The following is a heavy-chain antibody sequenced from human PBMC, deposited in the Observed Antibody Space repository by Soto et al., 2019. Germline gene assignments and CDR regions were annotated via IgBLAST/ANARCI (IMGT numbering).Heavy chain of an antibody. V-gene: IGHV4-34*01. CDR1: GGSYIGYS. CDR2: LNDSGTT. J-gene: IGHJ4*02. D-gene: IGHD1-26*01. Sequence: SSQTLSLTCAVCGGSYIGYSWSWIRHPPGMGLEWIGELNDSGTTNYNPSLKSRVTISVDTSKDQVSLNVVSVAAAYTAVFYCARGIGATAQHTSFDYWRKGTLVIVCS. CDR3: ARGIGATAQHTSFDY.